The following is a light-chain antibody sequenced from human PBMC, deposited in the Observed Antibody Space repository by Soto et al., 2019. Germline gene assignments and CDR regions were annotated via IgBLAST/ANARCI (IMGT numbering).Light chain of an antibody. CDR2: GAS. J-gene: IGKJ4*01. Sequence: EIVLTQSPGTLSLSPGEGATLSCRASETLSSSYLHWYQQKPGQAPRLIIFGASNRATGIPDRFSGSASGTKFTLTISRLEPEYFAVYYCQQYGSALPLTSGGGPRVETK. CDR3: QQYGSALPLT. CDR1: ETLSSSY. V-gene: IGKV3-20*01.